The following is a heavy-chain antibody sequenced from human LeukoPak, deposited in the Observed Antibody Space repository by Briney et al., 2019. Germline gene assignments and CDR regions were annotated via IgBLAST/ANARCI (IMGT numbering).Heavy chain of an antibody. V-gene: IGHV1-2*02. CDR1: GHSSNTFG. J-gene: IGHJ5*02. Sequence: ASVKVSCKASGHSSNTFGITWVRQAPGQGLEWTGWINPNSGGTNYAQKFQGRVTMTRDTSISTAYMELSRLRSDDTAVYYCARGLRRTENWFDPWGQGTLVTVSS. CDR2: INPNSGGT. CDR3: ARGLRRTENWFDP. D-gene: IGHD3-16*01.